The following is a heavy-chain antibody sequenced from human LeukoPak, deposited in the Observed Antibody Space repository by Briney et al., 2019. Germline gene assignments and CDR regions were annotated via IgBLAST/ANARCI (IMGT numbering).Heavy chain of an antibody. CDR3: ARRSGATTLFDY. Sequence: ASVKVSCKASGGTSSSYAISWVRQAPGQGLEWMGGIIPIFGTANYAQKFQGRVTITADESTSTAYMELSSLRSEDTAVYYCARRSGATTLFDYWGQGTLVTVSS. CDR1: GGTSSSYA. CDR2: IIPIFGTA. D-gene: IGHD1-26*01. J-gene: IGHJ4*02. V-gene: IGHV1-69*13.